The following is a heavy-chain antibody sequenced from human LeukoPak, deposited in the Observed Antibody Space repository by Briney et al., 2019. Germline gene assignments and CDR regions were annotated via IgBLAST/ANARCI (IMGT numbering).Heavy chain of an antibody. CDR1: GGSISSYY. D-gene: IGHD2-2*01. CDR3: ARDDCSSTSCYFSVSRWFDP. V-gene: IGHV4-59*12. Sequence: PSETLSLTCTVSGGSISSYYWSWIRQPPGKGLEWIGYNFHSVTTYYNPSLKSRVTISVDTSKNQFSLKLSSVTAADTAVYYCARDDCSSTSCYFSVSRWFDPWGQGTLVTVSS. CDR2: NFHSVTT. J-gene: IGHJ5*02.